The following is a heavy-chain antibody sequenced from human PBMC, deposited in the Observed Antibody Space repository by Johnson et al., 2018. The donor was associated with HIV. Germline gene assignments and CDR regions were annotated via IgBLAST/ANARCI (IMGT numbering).Heavy chain of an antibody. CDR1: GFTFDEYG. V-gene: IGHV3-20*04. J-gene: IGHJ3*02. D-gene: IGHD1-26*01. CDR3: ASYSEGYPLSAFDI. Sequence: VQLVESGGGVVRPGGSLRLSCAASGFTFDEYGMSWVRQAPGKGLEWVSGINWNGGSTIYADSVKGRFTISRDNAKNSLFLQMNSLRAEDTALYFCASYSEGYPLSAFDIWGQGTMVTVSS. CDR2: INWNGGST.